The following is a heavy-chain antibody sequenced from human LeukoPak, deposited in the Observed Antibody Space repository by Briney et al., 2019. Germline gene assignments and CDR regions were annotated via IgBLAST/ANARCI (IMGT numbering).Heavy chain of an antibody. J-gene: IGHJ2*01. Sequence: PGGSLRLSCRASGFTFDDYAMHWVRHAPGKGLEWVSSISWHSGTIAYADSVKGRFTISRDNAKNSLYLQMNSLRAEDTAFYYCAKDVYPTFYWYLDLWGRGTLVTVSS. CDR3: AKDVYPTFYWYLDL. CDR1: GFTFDDYA. V-gene: IGHV3-9*01. CDR2: ISWHSGTI. D-gene: IGHD1-14*01.